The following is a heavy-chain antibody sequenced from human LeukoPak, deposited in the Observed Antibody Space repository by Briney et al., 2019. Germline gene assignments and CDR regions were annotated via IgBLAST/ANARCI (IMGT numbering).Heavy chain of an antibody. D-gene: IGHD3-3*02. V-gene: IGHV4-39*07. CDR2: IYYSGST. CDR1: GGSISSSSYY. J-gene: IGHJ4*02. Sequence: PSETLSLTCTVSGGSISSSSYYWGWIRQPPGKGLEWIGSIYYSGSTNYNPSLKSRVTISVDTSKNQFSLKLSSVTAADTAVYYCAFSRGVRKIDYWGQGTLVTVSS. CDR3: AFSRGVRKIDY.